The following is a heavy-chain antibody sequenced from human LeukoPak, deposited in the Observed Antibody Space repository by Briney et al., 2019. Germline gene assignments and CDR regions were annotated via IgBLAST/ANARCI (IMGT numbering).Heavy chain of an antibody. D-gene: IGHD3-10*01. CDR2: IYYSGST. J-gene: IGHJ4*02. Sequence: SETLSLTCTVSGGSISSYYWSWIRQPPGKELEWIGYIYYSGSTNYSPSLKSRVTISVDTSKNQFSLKLSSVTAADTAVYYCARDAHPYGSGSYLFDYWGQGTLVTVSS. CDR1: GGSISSYY. V-gene: IGHV4-59*01. CDR3: ARDAHPYGSGSYLFDY.